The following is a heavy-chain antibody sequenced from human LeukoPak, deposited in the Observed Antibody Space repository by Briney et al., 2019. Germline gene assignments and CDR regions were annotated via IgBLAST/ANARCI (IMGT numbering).Heavy chain of an antibody. CDR2: ISSSGSTI. D-gene: IGHD6-19*01. CDR3: ARVIAVAGINFDY. V-gene: IGHV3-11*01. J-gene: IGHJ4*02. CDR1: VVTFSDYY. Sequence: GGSLRLSRAASVVTFSDYYMSWIRQAPGKGLEWVSYISSSGSTIYYADSVKGRFTISRDNAKNSLYLQMNSLRAEDTAVYYCARVIAVAGINFDYWGQGTLVTVSS.